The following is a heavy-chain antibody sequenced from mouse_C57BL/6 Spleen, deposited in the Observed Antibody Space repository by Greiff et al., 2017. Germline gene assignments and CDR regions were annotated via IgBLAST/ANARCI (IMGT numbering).Heavy chain of an antibody. D-gene: IGHD2-3*01. CDR1: GFTFSDYG. CDR2: ISNLAYSI. V-gene: IGHV5-15*01. Sequence: EVMLVESGGGLVQPGGSLKLSCAASGFTFSDYGMAWVRQAPRKGPEWVAFISNLAYSIYYADTVTGRFTISRENAKNTLYLEMSSLRSEDTAMYYCARSPYDGYWYFDFWGTGTTVTVSS. CDR3: ARSPYDGYWYFDF. J-gene: IGHJ1*03.